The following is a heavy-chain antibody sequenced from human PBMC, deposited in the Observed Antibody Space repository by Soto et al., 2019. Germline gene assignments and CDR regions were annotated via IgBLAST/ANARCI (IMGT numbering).Heavy chain of an antibody. Sequence: SVKVSCKASGGTFSSYAISWVRQAPGQGLEWMGGIIPIFGTANYAQKFQGRVTITADESTSTAYMELSSLRSEDTAVYYCASSTQLARSYYYGMDVWGQGTMVTVS. J-gene: IGHJ6*02. D-gene: IGHD1-1*01. V-gene: IGHV1-69*13. CDR2: IIPIFGTA. CDR3: ASSTQLARSYYYGMDV. CDR1: GGTFSSYA.